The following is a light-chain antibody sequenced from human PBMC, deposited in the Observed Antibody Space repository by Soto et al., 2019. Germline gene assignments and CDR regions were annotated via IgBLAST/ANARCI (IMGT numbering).Light chain of an antibody. J-gene: IGKJ1*01. V-gene: IGKV1-39*01. CDR3: RQSYSTPS. CDR1: QSISSY. Sequence: DIQMTQSPSSLSASVGDRVTITCRASQSISSYLNWYQQKPGKAPKLLIYAASSLQSGLPSRFSGSGSGTDFTLTISSLQPEDFATYYCRQSYSTPSFGQGTKVEIK. CDR2: AAS.